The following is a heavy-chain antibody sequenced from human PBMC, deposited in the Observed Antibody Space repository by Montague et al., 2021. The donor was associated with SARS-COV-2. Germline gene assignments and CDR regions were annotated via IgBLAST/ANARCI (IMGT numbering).Heavy chain of an antibody. Sequence: TLSLTCTVSGGSISSGGYYWSWIRQHPGKGLEWIGYIYYSGSTYYNPSLKSRVTISVDTPKNQFSLKLSSVTAADTAVYYCAGAFVVVIAIDAFDIWGQGTMVTVSS. J-gene: IGHJ3*02. CDR2: IYYSGST. CDR3: AGAFVVVIAIDAFDI. V-gene: IGHV4-31*03. CDR1: GGSISSGGYY. D-gene: IGHD2-21*01.